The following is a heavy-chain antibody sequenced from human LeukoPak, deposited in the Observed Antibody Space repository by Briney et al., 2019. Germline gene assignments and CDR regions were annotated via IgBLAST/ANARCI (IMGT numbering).Heavy chain of an antibody. Sequence: PGRSLRLSCAASGFTFSSYGMHWVRQAPGKGLEWVAVISYDGSNKYYADSVKGRFTISRDNSKNTLYLQMNSLRAEDTAVYYCARERVGSSWYFDYWGQGTLVTVSS. D-gene: IGHD6-13*01. CDR3: ARERVGSSWYFDY. V-gene: IGHV3-30*03. J-gene: IGHJ4*02. CDR2: ISYDGSNK. CDR1: GFTFSSYG.